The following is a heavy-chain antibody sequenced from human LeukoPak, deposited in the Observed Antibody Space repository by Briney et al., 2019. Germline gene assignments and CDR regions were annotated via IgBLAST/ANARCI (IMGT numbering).Heavy chain of an antibody. Sequence: GASVKVSCKASGYTFTSYYMHWVRQAPGQGLEWMGWINPNSGGTNYAQKFQGRVTMTRDTSISTAYMELSSLGSDDTAVFYCARKSAARRTSEFDYWGQGTPVTVSS. CDR3: ARKSAARRTSEFDY. CDR1: GYTFTSYY. V-gene: IGHV1-2*02. CDR2: INPNSGGT. J-gene: IGHJ4*02. D-gene: IGHD6-6*01.